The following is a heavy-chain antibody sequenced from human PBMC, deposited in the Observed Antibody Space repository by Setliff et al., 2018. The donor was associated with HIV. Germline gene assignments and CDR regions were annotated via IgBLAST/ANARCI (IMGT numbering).Heavy chain of an antibody. Sequence: SETLSLTCTVSGGSISSGDYYWSWIRQPPGKGLEWIGYIYYSGSTYYNPSLKSRVTISVDTSKNQFSLKLSSVTAADTAVYYCARDKGRPHYYDDTGSYRSDALDILGQGTMVTVSS. J-gene: IGHJ3*02. CDR1: GGSISSGDYY. D-gene: IGHD3-22*01. CDR3: ARDKGRPHYYDDTGSYRSDALDI. V-gene: IGHV4-30-4*08. CDR2: IYYSGST.